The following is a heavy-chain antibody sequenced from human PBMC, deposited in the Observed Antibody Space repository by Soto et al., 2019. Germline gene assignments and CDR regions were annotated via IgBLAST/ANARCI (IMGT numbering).Heavy chain of an antibody. Sequence: PVPSLTRSYLPSGFTFSSSAMSRLRQAPRAGLEWVSAISGSGGSTYYADSVKGRFTISRDNSKNTLYLQMNSLRAEDTAVYYCARGITIFGVVIIPDYYYYYMDVWGKGT. CDR2: ISGSGGST. CDR1: GFTFSSSA. V-gene: IGHV3-23*01. J-gene: IGHJ6*03. D-gene: IGHD3-3*01. CDR3: ARGITIFGVVIIPDYYYYYMDV.